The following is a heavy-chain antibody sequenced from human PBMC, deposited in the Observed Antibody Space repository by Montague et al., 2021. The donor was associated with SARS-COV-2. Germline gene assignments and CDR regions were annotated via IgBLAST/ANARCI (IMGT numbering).Heavy chain of an antibody. CDR2: MKQSGST. CDR1: GTSVSGDY. V-gene: IGHV4-34*01. J-gene: IGHJ6*01. D-gene: IGHD3-10*01. Sequence: SETLSLTCAVHGTSVSGDYWNWIRQPPGKGWGWIGEMKQSGSTKYSPPVKSRLTISADTSKNQFSLKLTSVAAADTAVYYCARLRDGVVPSPILGVGPYYSY. CDR3: ARLRDGVVPSPILGVGPYYSY.